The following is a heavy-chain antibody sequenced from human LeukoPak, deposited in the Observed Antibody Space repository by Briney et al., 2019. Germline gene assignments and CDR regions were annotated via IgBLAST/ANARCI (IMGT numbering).Heavy chain of an antibody. V-gene: IGHV3-74*01. J-gene: IGHJ4*02. CDR2: INSDGSST. CDR1: GFTFSSYW. CDR3: ARDPSGSYADY. Sequence: PGGSLRLSCAASGFTFSSYWTHWVRQAPGKGLVWVSRINSDGSSTSYADSVKGRFTISRDNAKNTLYLQMNSLRAEDTAVYYCARDPSGSYADYWGQGTLVTVSS. D-gene: IGHD1-26*01.